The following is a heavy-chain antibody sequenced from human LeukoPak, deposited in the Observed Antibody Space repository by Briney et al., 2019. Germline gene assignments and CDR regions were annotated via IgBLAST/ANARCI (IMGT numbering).Heavy chain of an antibody. J-gene: IGHJ4*02. D-gene: IGHD6-13*01. Sequence: GGSLRLSCAASGFTFSSYGMHWVRQAPGKGLEWVAVIWYDGSNKYYADSVKGRFTISRDNSKNTLYLQMNSLRAEDTAVYYCAKEPAGYSSSWYFDYWGQGTLVTVSS. CDR2: IWYDGSNK. V-gene: IGHV3-33*06. CDR1: GFTFSSYG. CDR3: AKEPAGYSSSWYFDY.